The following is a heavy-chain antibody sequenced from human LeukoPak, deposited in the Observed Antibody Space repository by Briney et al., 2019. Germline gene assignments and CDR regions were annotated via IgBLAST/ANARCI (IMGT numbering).Heavy chain of an antibody. J-gene: IGHJ6*02. D-gene: IGHD2-15*01. CDR1: GFTFSDYY. Sequence: GGSLRLSCAASGFTFSDYYMSWIRQAPGKGLEWVSYISSSGSTIYYADSVKGRFTISRDNAKNSLYLQMNSLRAEDTAVYYCARVGYCSGGFCYYYYYGMDVWGQGTTVTVSS. CDR2: ISSSGSTI. V-gene: IGHV3-11*04. CDR3: ARVGYCSGGFCYYYYYGMDV.